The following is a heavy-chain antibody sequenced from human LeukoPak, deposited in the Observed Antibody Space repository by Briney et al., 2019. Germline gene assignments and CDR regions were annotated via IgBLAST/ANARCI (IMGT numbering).Heavy chain of an antibody. CDR2: IRYDGSNK. CDR1: GFTFSSYW. V-gene: IGHV3-30*02. CDR3: AKGIAAAGRVY. D-gene: IGHD6-13*01. Sequence: GGSLRLSCAASGFTFSSYWMSWVRQAPGKGLEWVAFIRYDGSNKYYADSVKGRFTISRDNSKNTLYLQMNSLRAEDTAVYYCAKGIAAAGRVYWGQGTLVTVSS. J-gene: IGHJ4*02.